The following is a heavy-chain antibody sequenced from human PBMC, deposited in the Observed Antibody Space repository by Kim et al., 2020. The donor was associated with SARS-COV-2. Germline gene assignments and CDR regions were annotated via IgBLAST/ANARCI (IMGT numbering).Heavy chain of an antibody. V-gene: IGHV1-8*01. CDR1: GYTFTSYD. D-gene: IGHD6-13*01. Sequence: ASVKVSCKASGYTFTSYDINWVRQATGQGLEWMGWMNPNSGNTGYAQKFQGRVTMTRNTSISTAYMELSSLRSEDTAVYYCARGFRAAAGHFYYYYYMDVWGKGTTGTVSS. J-gene: IGHJ6*03. CDR3: ARGFRAAAGHFYYYYYMDV. CDR2: MNPNSGNT.